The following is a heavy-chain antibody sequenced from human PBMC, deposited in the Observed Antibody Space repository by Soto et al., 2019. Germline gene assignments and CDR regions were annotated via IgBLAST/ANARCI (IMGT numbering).Heavy chain of an antibody. Sequence: SQTLSLTCAISGDSVSSNSAAWNWIRQSPSRGLEWLGRTYYRSKWYNDYAVSVKSRITINPDTSKNQFSLQLNSVTPEDTAVYYCAREKKAMDPKYYYYYGMDVWGQGTTVTVSS. CDR1: GDSVSSNSAA. V-gene: IGHV6-1*01. CDR2: TYYRSKWYN. CDR3: AREKKAMDPKYYYYYGMDV. J-gene: IGHJ6*02. D-gene: IGHD5-18*01.